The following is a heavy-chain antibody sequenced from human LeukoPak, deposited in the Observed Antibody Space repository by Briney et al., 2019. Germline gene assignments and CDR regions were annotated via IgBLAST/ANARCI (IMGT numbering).Heavy chain of an antibody. CDR3: ARDRPPTH. CDR1: GYTFSHYN. Sequence: ASVKVSFKASGYTFSHYNINWVRQAPGQGPEWMGWISDDGGNTEYAQNLQGRVSMTADTSTNTIYLELRSLTSDDTGVYYCARDRPPTHWGQGSLVIVSS. D-gene: IGHD4-17*01. V-gene: IGHV1-18*01. CDR2: ISDDGGNT. J-gene: IGHJ4*02.